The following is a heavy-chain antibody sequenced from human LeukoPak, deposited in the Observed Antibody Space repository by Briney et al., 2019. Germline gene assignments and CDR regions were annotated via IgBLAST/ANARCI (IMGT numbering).Heavy chain of an antibody. Sequence: ASVKVSCKASGYTFTGYYMHLVRQAPGQGLEWMGWINPNSGGTNYAQKFQGRVTMTRDTSISTAYMELSRLRSDDTAVDYCAREGIAAAGRRYNWFDPWGQGTLVTLSS. CDR2: INPNSGGT. D-gene: IGHD6-13*01. CDR3: AREGIAAAGRRYNWFDP. V-gene: IGHV1-2*02. CDR1: GYTFTGYY. J-gene: IGHJ5*02.